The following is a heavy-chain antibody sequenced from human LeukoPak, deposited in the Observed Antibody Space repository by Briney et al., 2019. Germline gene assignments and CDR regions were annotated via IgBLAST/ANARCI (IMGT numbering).Heavy chain of an antibody. Sequence: GGSLRLSCAASGFSFSTYAMSWVRQAPGEGLEWVSGTSDSGVYTYYTDSVKGRFTISRDNSKNTVHLQMSSLRAEDTALYYCVKDRCDRNTCPEVWGQGTLVTVSS. D-gene: IGHD3-16*02. CDR2: TSDSGVYT. V-gene: IGHV3-23*01. J-gene: IGHJ4*02. CDR1: GFSFSTYA. CDR3: VKDRCDRNTCPEV.